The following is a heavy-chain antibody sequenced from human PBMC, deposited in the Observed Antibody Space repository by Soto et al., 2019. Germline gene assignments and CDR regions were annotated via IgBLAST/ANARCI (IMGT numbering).Heavy chain of an antibody. Sequence: EVQLLESGGGLVQPGGSLRLSCTASGFTFSSHAMTWVRQAPGKGLEWVSGLSDSGGSIYYADSVKGRFTISRDNSMNTLYLQMKTLRAEDTAVYYCAKVSSSWYAGFFDLWGQGILVTVSS. CDR2: LSDSGGSI. D-gene: IGHD6-13*01. J-gene: IGHJ4*02. CDR3: AKVSSSWYAGFFDL. CDR1: GFTFSSHA. V-gene: IGHV3-23*01.